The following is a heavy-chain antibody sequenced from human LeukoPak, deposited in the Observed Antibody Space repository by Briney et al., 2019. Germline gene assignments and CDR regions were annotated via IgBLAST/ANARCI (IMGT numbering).Heavy chain of an antibody. CDR3: RATYYYYGMDV. CDR2: INHSGST. CDR1: GGSFSGYY. D-gene: IGHD1-26*01. V-gene: IGHV4-34*01. Sequence: SETLSLTCAVYGGSFSGYYWSWIRQPPGKGLEWIGEINHSGSTNYNPSLKSRITISVDTSKNQFSLKLSSVTAADTAVYYCRATYYYYGMDVWGQGTTVTVSS. J-gene: IGHJ6*02.